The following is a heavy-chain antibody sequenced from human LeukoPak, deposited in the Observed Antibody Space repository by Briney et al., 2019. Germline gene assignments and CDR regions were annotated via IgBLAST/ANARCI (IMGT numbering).Heavy chain of an antibody. J-gene: IGHJ4*02. CDR1: GFTFSSYS. CDR3: AKRRGYCSGGSCPIIGLDY. CDR2: ISSSSSYI. Sequence: GGSLRLSCAASGFTFSSYSMNWVRQAPGKGLEWVSSISSSSSYIYYADSVKGRFTISRDNAKNSLYLQMNSLRAEDTAVYFCAKRRGYCSGGSCPIIGLDYWGQGTLVTVSS. D-gene: IGHD2-15*01. V-gene: IGHV3-21*04.